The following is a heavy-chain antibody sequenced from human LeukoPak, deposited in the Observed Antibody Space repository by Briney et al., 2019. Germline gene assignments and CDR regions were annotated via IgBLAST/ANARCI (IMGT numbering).Heavy chain of an antibody. Sequence: GGSLRLSCAASGFTFNSYAMSWVRHAPGKGLEWVSRISDSGGGTYFADSVKGRFTISRDNSKNILYLQMNSLRAEDTAVYYCAKDRGAIGGWFFDLWGRGTLVSVSS. D-gene: IGHD3-10*01. CDR1: GFTFNSYA. CDR2: ISDSGGGT. V-gene: IGHV3-23*01. J-gene: IGHJ2*01. CDR3: AKDRGAIGGWFFDL.